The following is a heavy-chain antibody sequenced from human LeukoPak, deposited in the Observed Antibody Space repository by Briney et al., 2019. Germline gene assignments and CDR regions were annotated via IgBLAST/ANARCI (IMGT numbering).Heavy chain of an antibody. Sequence: ASVKVSCKASGYTFTSYAMNWVRQAPGQGLEWMGWINTNTGNPTYAQGFTGRFVFSLDTSVSTAYLQISSLKAEDTAVYYCATSSVGLRYFDWLSRRGPDYWGQGTLVTVSS. CDR3: ATSSVGLRYFDWLSRRGPDY. CDR1: GYTFTSYA. CDR2: INTNTGNP. D-gene: IGHD3-9*01. V-gene: IGHV7-4-1*02. J-gene: IGHJ4*02.